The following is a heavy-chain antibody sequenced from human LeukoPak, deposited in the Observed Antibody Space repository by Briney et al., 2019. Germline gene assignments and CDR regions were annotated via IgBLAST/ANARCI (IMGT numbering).Heavy chain of an antibody. CDR1: GFTFSSYG. Sequence: GGSLRLSCAASGFTFSSYGMHWVRQAPGKGLEWVAVIWYDGSNKYYADSVKGRFTISRDNSKNTLYLQMNSLRAEDTAVYYCARDPQYCSSTSCYPNNWFDPWGQGTLVAVSS. J-gene: IGHJ5*02. CDR3: ARDPQYCSSTSCYPNNWFDP. CDR2: IWYDGSNK. V-gene: IGHV3-33*01. D-gene: IGHD2-2*01.